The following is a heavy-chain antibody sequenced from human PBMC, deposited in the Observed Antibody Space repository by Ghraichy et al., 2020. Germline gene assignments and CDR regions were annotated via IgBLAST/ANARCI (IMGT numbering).Heavy chain of an antibody. CDR1: GFTFSSYG. CDR3: ARDRYSSSSSFYFDY. V-gene: IGHV3-33*01. J-gene: IGHJ4*02. CDR2: IWYDGSNK. D-gene: IGHD6-6*01. Sequence: GESLNISCAASGFTFSSYGMHWVRQAPGKGLEWVAVIWYDGSNKYYADSVKGRFTISRDNSKNTLYLQMNSLRAEDTAVYYCARDRYSSSSSFYFDYWGQGTLVTVSS.